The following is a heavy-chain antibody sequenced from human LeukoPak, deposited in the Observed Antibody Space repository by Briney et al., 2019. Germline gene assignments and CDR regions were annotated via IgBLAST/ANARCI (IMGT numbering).Heavy chain of an antibody. J-gene: IGHJ4*02. CDR2: ISGDGGST. CDR1: GFIFDDYA. CDR3: ARESERSGWYDY. V-gene: IGHV3-43*02. Sequence: GGSLRLSCAAPGFIFDDYAIHWVRQAPGKGLEWVSLISGDGGSTFYADSVKGRFTISRDNSKNSLYLQMSSLRSEDTALYYCARESERSGWYDYWGQGTLVTVLS. D-gene: IGHD6-19*01.